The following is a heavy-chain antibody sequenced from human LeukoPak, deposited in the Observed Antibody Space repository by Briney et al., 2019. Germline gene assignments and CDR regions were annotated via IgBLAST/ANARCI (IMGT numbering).Heavy chain of an antibody. D-gene: IGHD2-21*02. CDR2: ISAYNGDT. CDR3: ARDACVSCGGDCCHDP. J-gene: IGHJ5*02. V-gene: IGHV1-18*01. Sequence: ASVKVSCKASGYTFTSYGISWVRQAPGQGLEWMGWISAYNGDTRYAQKFQGRVILTTDTSTTTAYMDLRNLRSDDTAVYYCARDACVSCGGDCCHDPWGQGTLVTVSS. CDR1: GYTFTSYG.